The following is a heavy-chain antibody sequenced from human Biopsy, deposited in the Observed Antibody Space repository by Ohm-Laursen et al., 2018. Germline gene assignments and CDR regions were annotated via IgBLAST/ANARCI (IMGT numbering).Heavy chain of an antibody. Sequence: SLRLSCTASGFSFSDNYMTWVRQAPGKGLEWVSVINTSGGSTHYAVSVKGRFTISRDNSKNTLYLRMNSLRAEDTAVHYCAKPADSYGSEFYFDYWGQGTLVTVSS. CDR3: AKPADSYGSEFYFDY. D-gene: IGHD1-14*01. CDR1: GFSFSDNY. CDR2: INTSGGST. J-gene: IGHJ4*02. V-gene: IGHV3-53*01.